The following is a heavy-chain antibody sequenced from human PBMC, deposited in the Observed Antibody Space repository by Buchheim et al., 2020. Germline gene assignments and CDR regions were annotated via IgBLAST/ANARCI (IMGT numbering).Heavy chain of an antibody. J-gene: IGHJ6*02. CDR2: ISYDGSNK. V-gene: IGHV3-30*18. CDR3: AKDRRYCSSTSCYKYYYGMDV. CDR1: GFTFSSYG. D-gene: IGHD2-2*02. Sequence: QVQLVESGGGVVQPGRSLRLSCAASGFTFSSYGMHWVRQAPGKGLEWVAVISYDGSNKYYADSVKGRFTISRDNSKNTLYLQMNSLRAEDTAVYYCAKDRRYCSSTSCYKYYYGMDVWGQGTT.